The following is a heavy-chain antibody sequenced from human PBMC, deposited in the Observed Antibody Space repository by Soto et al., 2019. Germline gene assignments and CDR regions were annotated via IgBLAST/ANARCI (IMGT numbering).Heavy chain of an antibody. Sequence: GGSLRLSCAASGFTVSSNYMSWVRQAPGKGLEWVSVIYSGGSTYYADSVKGRFTISRDNSKNTLYLQMNSLRAEDTAVYYCATGKLGRFEYFDYWGQGTLVTVSS. D-gene: IGHD1-1*01. J-gene: IGHJ4*02. CDR1: GFTVSSNY. CDR2: IYSGGST. V-gene: IGHV3-53*01. CDR3: ATGKLGRFEYFDY.